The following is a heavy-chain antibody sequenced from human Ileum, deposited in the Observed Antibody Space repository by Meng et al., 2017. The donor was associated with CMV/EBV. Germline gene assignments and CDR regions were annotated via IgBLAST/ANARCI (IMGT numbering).Heavy chain of an antibody. Sequence: LRLACAASGFPFGAYYMPWVRQAPGNGLEWVSYITGSGDIIYYADSVKGRFTISRDNAKSSLYLEINSLRAEDTAVYYCARGNYGFDYWGQGTLVTVSS. V-gene: IGHV3-11*01. D-gene: IGHD4-17*01. J-gene: IGHJ4*02. CDR3: ARGNYGFDY. CDR1: GFPFGAYY. CDR2: ITGSGDII.